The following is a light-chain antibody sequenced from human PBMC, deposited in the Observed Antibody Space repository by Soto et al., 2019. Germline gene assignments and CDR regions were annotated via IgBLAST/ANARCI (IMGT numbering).Light chain of an antibody. J-gene: IGKJ1*01. Sequence: EIVLTQSPGTLSLSPGERATLSCRASQSVSSSYLAWYQQKPGQAPRLLIYGASSRATGIPDRFSGSGSVTDFTLTISRLEPEDFAVYFCQHYGDSSWTFGQGSRVE. CDR3: QHYGDSSWT. CDR2: GAS. CDR1: QSVSSSY. V-gene: IGKV3-20*01.